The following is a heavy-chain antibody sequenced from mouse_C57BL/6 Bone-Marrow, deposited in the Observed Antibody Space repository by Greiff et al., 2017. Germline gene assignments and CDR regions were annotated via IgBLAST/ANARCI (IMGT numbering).Heavy chain of an antibody. D-gene: IGHD1-1*01. J-gene: IGHJ2*01. CDR3: AREEVVALGD. V-gene: IGHV1-69*01. CDR2: IDPSDSYT. Sequence: QVQLQQPGAELVMPGASVKLSCKASGYTFTSYWMHWVKQRPGQGLEWIGEIDPSDSYTNYNQKFKGKSTLTVDKSSSTAYMQLSSLTSEDSAVYYCAREEVVALGDWGQGTTLTVAS. CDR1: GYTFTSYW.